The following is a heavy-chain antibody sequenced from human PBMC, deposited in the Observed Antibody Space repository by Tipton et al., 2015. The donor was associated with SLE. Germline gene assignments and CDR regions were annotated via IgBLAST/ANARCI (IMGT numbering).Heavy chain of an antibody. CDR3: ARDDTPEGWYFDL. D-gene: IGHD2-2*02. J-gene: IGHJ2*01. CDR2: IYHSGST. V-gene: IGHV4-38-2*02. Sequence: TLSLTCAVSGYSISSGYYWGWIRQPPGKGLEWIGSIYHSGSTNYNPSLKSRVTMSLDTSKNQFSLKLSSVTAADTAVYYCARDDTPEGWYFDLWGRGTLVTVSS. CDR1: GYSISSGYY.